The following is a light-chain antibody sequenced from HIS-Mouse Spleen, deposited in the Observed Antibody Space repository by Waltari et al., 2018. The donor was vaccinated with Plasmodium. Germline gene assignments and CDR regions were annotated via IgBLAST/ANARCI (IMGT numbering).Light chain of an antibody. CDR2: GAS. Sequence: VLTQSPGTLSLSPGESATLSCRASQSVSSSYLAWYQQKPGQAPRLRIYGASSRATGIPDRFSGSGSGTDFTLTISRLEPEDFAVYYCQQYGSSPYTFGQGTKLEIK. CDR3: QQYGSSPYT. J-gene: IGKJ2*01. V-gene: IGKV3-20*01. CDR1: QSVSSSY.